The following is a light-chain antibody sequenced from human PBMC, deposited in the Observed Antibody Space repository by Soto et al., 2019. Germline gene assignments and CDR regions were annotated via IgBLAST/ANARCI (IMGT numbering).Light chain of an antibody. CDR2: AAS. CDR1: QGISSY. J-gene: IGKJ1*01. CDR3: QQSYSTTWT. Sequence: DIQLTQSPSFLSASLGDRVTITCRASQGISSYLAWYQQKPGKAPKLLIYAASTLQSGVPSRFSGSGSGTDFTLTIGSLQPADFATYYCQQSYSTTWTFGQGTKVDIK. V-gene: IGKV1-39*01.